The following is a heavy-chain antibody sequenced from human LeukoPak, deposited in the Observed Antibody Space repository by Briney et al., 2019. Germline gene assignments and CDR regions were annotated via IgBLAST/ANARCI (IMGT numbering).Heavy chain of an antibody. CDR2: IKQNGSEK. CDR1: GSPLTTYW. D-gene: IGHD3-3*01. Sequence: RGPRPLSCASSGSPLTTYWMTWVRHAPGKGLERLANIKQNGSEKYYVDSVKGRFTISRDNAKNSLYLQMNRLRAEDTAVYYCASAYYDFWSGYSIDYFHYWGQGTLVTVSS. J-gene: IGHJ4*02. CDR3: ASAYYDFWSGYSIDYFHY. V-gene: IGHV3-7*01.